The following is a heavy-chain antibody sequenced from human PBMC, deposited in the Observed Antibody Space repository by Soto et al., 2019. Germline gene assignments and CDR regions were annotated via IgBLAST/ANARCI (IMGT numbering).Heavy chain of an antibody. CDR2: VYTSGTT. CDR3: ERSSLYGAGSPGIFDY. Sequence: SETLSLTCTASGGSISSQYWSWIRQPAGKGLEWVGRVYTSGTTNYNPSLKSRVTMSVDTSKNQFSLKLSSVTAADTAVYYCERSSLYGAGSPGIFDYWGLGTLVTVSS. CDR1: GGSISSQY. J-gene: IGHJ4*02. V-gene: IGHV4-4*07. D-gene: IGHD3-10*01.